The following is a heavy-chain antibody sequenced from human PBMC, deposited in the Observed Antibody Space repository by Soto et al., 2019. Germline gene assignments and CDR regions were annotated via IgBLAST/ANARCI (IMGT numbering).Heavy chain of an antibody. V-gene: IGHV6-1*01. CDR2: TYYRSRWFT. CDR3: AREVTTRPQFDL. J-gene: IGHJ4*02. Sequence: PSQTLSLTCAISGDSISSDTAAWFCSIHSPSRGPEWLGRTYYRSRWFTDYALSVKSRITINPDTSKNQFSLQLNSVTPEDTAVYYCAREVTTRPQFDLWGQGTLVTVSS. D-gene: IGHD1-1*01. CDR1: GDSISSDTAA.